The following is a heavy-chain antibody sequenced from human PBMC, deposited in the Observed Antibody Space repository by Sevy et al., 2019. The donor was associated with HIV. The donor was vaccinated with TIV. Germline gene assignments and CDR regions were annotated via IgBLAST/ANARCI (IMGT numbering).Heavy chain of an antibody. CDR1: GFTFSSYW. CDR3: ASTIVVVPAALTTYEGVDY. CDR2: IKQDGSEK. J-gene: IGHJ4*02. V-gene: IGHV3-7*01. Sequence: GGSLRLSCAASGFTFSSYWMSWVRQAPGKGLEWVANIKQDGSEKYYVDSVKGRFTISGDNAKNSLYLQMNSLRAEDTAVYYCASTIVVVPAALTTYEGVDYWGQGTLVTVSS. D-gene: IGHD2-2*01.